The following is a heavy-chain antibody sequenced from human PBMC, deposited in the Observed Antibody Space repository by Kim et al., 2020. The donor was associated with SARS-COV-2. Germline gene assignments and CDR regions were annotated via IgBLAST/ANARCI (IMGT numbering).Heavy chain of an antibody. CDR1: GFTFSDSY. J-gene: IGHJ4*02. CDR2: ISSGDTFT. V-gene: IGHV3-11*05. D-gene: IGHD1-26*01. Sequence: GGSLRLSCAASGFTFSDSYMSWIRQAPGRGLEWISYISSGDTFTNYTDSVKGRFTVSRDNTKNSLFLKMNSLRTEDTAVYYCVRGMRGLFDYWGEGILVTVSS. CDR3: VRGMRGLFDY.